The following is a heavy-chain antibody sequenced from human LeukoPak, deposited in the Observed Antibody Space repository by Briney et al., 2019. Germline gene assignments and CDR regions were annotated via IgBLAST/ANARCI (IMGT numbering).Heavy chain of an antibody. D-gene: IGHD3-10*01. V-gene: IGHV3-48*04. J-gene: IGHJ4*02. CDR2: ISSSSSTI. CDR1: GFTFSSYG. Sequence: GGSLRLSCAASGFTFSSYGMHWVRQAPGKGLEWVSYISSSSSTIYYADSVKGRFTISRDNAKNSLYLQMNSLRAEDTAVYYCARMPHLKLLWFGELPPADFDYWGQGTLVTVSS. CDR3: ARMPHLKLLWFGELPPADFDY.